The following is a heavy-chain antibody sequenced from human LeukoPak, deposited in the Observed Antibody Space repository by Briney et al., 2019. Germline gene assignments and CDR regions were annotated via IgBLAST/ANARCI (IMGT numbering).Heavy chain of an antibody. D-gene: IGHD3-10*01. V-gene: IGHV4-59*01. CDR1: GGSISSYY. CDR3: ARDLGYYYGSGSYYDNWFDP. CDR2: IYYSGST. Sequence: PSETLSLTCTVSGGSISSYYWSWIRQPPGKGLEWIGYIYYSGSTNYNPSLKSRVTISVDTSKNQFSLKLSSVTAADTAVYYCARDLGYYYGSGSYYDNWFDPWGQGTLVTVSS. J-gene: IGHJ5*02.